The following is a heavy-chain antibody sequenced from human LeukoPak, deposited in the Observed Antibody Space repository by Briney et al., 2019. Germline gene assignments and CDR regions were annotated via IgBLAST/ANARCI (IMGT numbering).Heavy chain of an antibody. CDR3: ASVRIVGATRYFDY. D-gene: IGHD1-26*01. V-gene: IGHV4-34*01. CDR2: INHSGST. J-gene: IGHJ4*02. CDR1: GGSFSGYY. Sequence: SETLSLTCAVYGGSFSGYYWSWILQPPGKGLEWIGEINHSGSTNYNPSLKSRVTISVDTSKNQFSLKLSSVTAADTAVYYCASVRIVGATRYFDYWGQGTLVTVSS.